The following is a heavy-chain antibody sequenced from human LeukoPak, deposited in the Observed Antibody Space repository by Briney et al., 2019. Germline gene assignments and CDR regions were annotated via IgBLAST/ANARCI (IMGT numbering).Heavy chain of an antibody. V-gene: IGHV4-39*07. D-gene: IGHD2-15*01. Sequence: PSETLSLTCSVSNGSISSSRYFWGWIRQPPGKGLEWIGSIDYSGSTYYNPSLKSRVTMSVDTSKNQFSLNPSSVTAADTAVYYCAKEVVVIAATYDYYYMDVWGKGTTVTISS. CDR1: NGSISSSRYF. CDR3: AKEVVVIAATYDYYYMDV. J-gene: IGHJ6*03. CDR2: IDYSGST.